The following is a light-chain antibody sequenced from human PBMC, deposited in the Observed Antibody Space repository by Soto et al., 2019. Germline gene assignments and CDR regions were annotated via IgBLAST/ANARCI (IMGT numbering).Light chain of an antibody. CDR1: QSVSSSY. V-gene: IGKV3-20*01. CDR3: QQYCSSPLWT. Sequence: EIVLTQSPGTLSLSPGERATLSCRASQSVSSSYLAWYQQKPGQAPRLLIYGASSRATGIPDRFSGSGSGTDFPLTISRLEPEDFAVYYCQQYCSSPLWTFGQGTKVEIK. J-gene: IGKJ1*01. CDR2: GAS.